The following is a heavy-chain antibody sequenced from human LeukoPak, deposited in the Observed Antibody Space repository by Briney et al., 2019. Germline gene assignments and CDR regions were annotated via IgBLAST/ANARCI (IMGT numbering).Heavy chain of an antibody. J-gene: IGHJ4*02. CDR2: INERGTDS. CDR3: VRDETLWTLDW. CDR1: GFTFSGHW. D-gene: IGHD1-1*01. Sequence: GGSLRLSCTASGFTFSGHWIHWVRQPPGMGLVWVSRINERGTDSMYAESVKGRFTISRDNAKSTVYLQMNSLRAEDTAVYYCVRDETLWTLDWWGQGTLVSVSS. V-gene: IGHV3-74*03.